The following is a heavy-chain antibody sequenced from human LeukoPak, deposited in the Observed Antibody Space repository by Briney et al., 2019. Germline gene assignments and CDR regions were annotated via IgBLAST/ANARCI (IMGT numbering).Heavy chain of an antibody. CDR3: ARDRVIPGQDVFDI. D-gene: IGHD2-21*01. Sequence: QPGGSLRLSCAASGITVSSNYMSWVRQAPGKGLEWVSFLYSAGSTNYADSVKGRFTIPRDNSKNTLYLQMNSLRTEDTAVYYCARDRVIPGQDVFDIWGQGTMVTVSS. V-gene: IGHV3-66*02. CDR2: LYSAGST. J-gene: IGHJ3*02. CDR1: GITVSSNY.